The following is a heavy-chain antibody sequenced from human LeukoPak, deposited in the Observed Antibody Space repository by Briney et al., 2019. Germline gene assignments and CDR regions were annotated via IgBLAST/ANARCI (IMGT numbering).Heavy chain of an antibody. J-gene: IGHJ4*02. Sequence: SETLSLTCAVSGGSISSSNWWSWVRQPPGKGLEWIGEIYHSGSTNYNPSLKSRVTISVDKSKNQFSLKLNSVTAADTAVYYCARAGATATSFDYWGQGTLVTVSS. CDR3: ARAGATATSFDY. CDR2: IYHSGST. CDR1: GGSISSSNW. D-gene: IGHD1-26*01. V-gene: IGHV4-4*02.